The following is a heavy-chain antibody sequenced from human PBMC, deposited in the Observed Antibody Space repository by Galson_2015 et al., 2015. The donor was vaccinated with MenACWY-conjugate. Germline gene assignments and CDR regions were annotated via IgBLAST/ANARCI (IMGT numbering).Heavy chain of an antibody. Sequence: SLRLSCAASGFGFSSYPFYWVRQSPGKGLEWVAVVSYDASSRYYRDSVQGRFTVSRDNSKNTVSLEMSSLGPEDSAVYYCVREEGWLCSAFDLWGQGTMVTVSS. CDR1: GFGFSSYP. J-gene: IGHJ3*01. CDR2: VSYDASSR. CDR3: VREEGWLCSAFDL. D-gene: IGHD5-12*01. V-gene: IGHV3-30*10.